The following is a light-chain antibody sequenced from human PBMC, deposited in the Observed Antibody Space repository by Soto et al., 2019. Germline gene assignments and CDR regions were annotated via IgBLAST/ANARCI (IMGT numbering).Light chain of an antibody. Sequence: ENVLKMSPGTLSLPPGERATLSCRASQSVSNNYLAWYQQKPGQAPRLLIYGASNRATGIPDRFSGSGSGTDFTLTISRLEPEDFAVYYCQPYGRSGTFGEGTKVDNK. CDR3: QPYGRSGT. CDR1: QSVSNNY. J-gene: IGKJ4*02. V-gene: IGKV3-20*01. CDR2: GAS.